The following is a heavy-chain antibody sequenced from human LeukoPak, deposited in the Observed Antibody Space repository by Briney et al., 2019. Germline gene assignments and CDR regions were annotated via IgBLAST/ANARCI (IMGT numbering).Heavy chain of an antibody. V-gene: IGHV3-23*01. CDR3: AANGGYSYGFHFDY. Sequence: GGSLRLSCAASGFTFSSYAMSWVRQAPGKGLEWVSAISGSGGSTYYADSVKGRFTISRYNSKNTLYLQMNSLRAEDTAVYYCAANGGYSYGFHFDYWGQGTLVTVSS. D-gene: IGHD5-18*01. J-gene: IGHJ4*02. CDR2: ISGSGGST. CDR1: GFTFSSYA.